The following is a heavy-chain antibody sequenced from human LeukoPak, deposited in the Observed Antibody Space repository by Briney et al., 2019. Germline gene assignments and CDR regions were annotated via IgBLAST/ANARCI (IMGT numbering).Heavy chain of an antibody. V-gene: IGHV3-30-3*01. J-gene: IGHJ4*02. CDR1: GFTFSSYA. Sequence: GGSLRLSCAASGFTFSSYAMHWVRQAPGKGLEWVAVISYDGSNKYYAHSVKGRFTISRDNSKNTLYLQMNSLRAEDTAVYYCARDRAMAKYYFDYWGQGTLVTVSS. D-gene: IGHD5-18*01. CDR2: ISYDGSNK. CDR3: ARDRAMAKYYFDY.